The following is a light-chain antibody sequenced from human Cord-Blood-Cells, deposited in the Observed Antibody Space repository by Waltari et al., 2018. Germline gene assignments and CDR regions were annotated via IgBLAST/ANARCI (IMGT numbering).Light chain of an antibody. V-gene: IGLV2-8*01. Sequence: QSALTQPPSASGSPGQSVTIPCTGTSSDVGGYNYVSWYQQHPGNAPKLMIYEVSKQPSGVPDRFSGSKSGNTASLTVSGLQAEDEADYYCSSYAGSNNWVFGGGTKLTVL. CDR1: SSDVGGYNY. CDR2: EVS. CDR3: SSYAGSNNWV. J-gene: IGLJ3*02.